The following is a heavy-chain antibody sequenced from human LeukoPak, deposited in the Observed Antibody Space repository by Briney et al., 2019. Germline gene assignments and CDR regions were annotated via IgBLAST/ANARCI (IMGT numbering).Heavy chain of an antibody. J-gene: IGHJ4*02. CDR2: ISSSGSTI. Sequence: GGSLRLSCAASGFTFSSYEMNWVRQAPGKGLEWVSYISSSGSTIYYADSVKGRFTISRDNAKNSLYLRMNSLRAEDTAVYYCAREDTAMVIPFDYWGQGTLVTVSS. V-gene: IGHV3-48*03. D-gene: IGHD5-18*01. CDR3: AREDTAMVIPFDY. CDR1: GFTFSSYE.